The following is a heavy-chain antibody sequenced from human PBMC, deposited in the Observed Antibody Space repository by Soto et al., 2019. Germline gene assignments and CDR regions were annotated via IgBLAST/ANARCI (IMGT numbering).Heavy chain of an antibody. CDR1: GFTFSSYA. CDR2: ISYDGSNK. D-gene: IGHD4-17*01. J-gene: IGHJ4*02. V-gene: IGHV3-30-3*01. CDR3: ARALGDYGDC. Sequence: QGQLAESGGGVVQPGRSLRLSCAASGFTFSSYAMHWVRQAPGKGLEWVAVISYDGSNKYYADFVKGRFTISRDNSKNTLYLQMNSLRVEDTAVYYCARALGDYGDCWGQGTLVTVSS.